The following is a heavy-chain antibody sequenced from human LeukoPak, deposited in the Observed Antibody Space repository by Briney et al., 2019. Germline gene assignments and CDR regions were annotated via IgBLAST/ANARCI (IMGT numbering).Heavy chain of an antibody. CDR2: ISSTSNHI. D-gene: IGHD6-13*01. CDR3: AKSGIPLGSY. J-gene: IGHJ4*02. V-gene: IGHV3-11*03. Sequence: GGSLRLSCAASGFNFSDYYMNWIRQAPGKGLEWIAYISSTSNHIYYADSVKGRFTISRDNSKNTLYLQMNSLRAEDTAVYYCAKSGIPLGSYWGQGTLVTVSS. CDR1: GFNFSDYY.